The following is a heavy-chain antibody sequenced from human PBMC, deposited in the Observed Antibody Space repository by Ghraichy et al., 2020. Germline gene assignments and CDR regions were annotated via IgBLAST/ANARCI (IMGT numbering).Heavy chain of an antibody. CDR3: ARGGSGYDRNYYYGMDV. D-gene: IGHD5-12*01. CDR2: IYYSGST. Sequence: SQTLSLTCTVSGGSISSGGYYWSWIRQHPGKGLEWIGYIYYSGSTYYNPSLKSRVTISVDTSKNQFSLKLRSVTAADTAVYYCARGGSGYDRNYYYGMDVWGQGTTVTVSS. CDR1: GGSISSGGYY. J-gene: IGHJ6*02. V-gene: IGHV4-31*03.